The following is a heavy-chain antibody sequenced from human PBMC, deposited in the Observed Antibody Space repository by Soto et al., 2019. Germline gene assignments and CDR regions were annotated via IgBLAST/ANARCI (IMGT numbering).Heavy chain of an antibody. D-gene: IGHD6-13*01. V-gene: IGHV3-33*08. CDR3: ARDIVYSSSWYPLVY. Sequence: GGSLRLSCAASGFTVSSNYMSWVRQAPGKGLEWVAVIWYDGSNKYYADSVKGRFTISRDNSKNTLYLQMNSLRAEDTAVYYCARDIVYSSSWYPLVYWGQGTLVTVSS. CDR2: IWYDGSNK. J-gene: IGHJ4*02. CDR1: GFTVSSNY.